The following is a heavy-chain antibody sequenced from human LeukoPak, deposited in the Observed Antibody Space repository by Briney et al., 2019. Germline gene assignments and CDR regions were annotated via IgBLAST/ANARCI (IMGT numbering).Heavy chain of an antibody. CDR2: IYSGGST. CDR3: ARDSSGLDAFDI. J-gene: IGHJ3*02. V-gene: IGHV3-53*01. CDR1: GFTVSSNY. Sequence: PGGSLRLSCTASGFTVSSNYMSWVRQAPGKGLEWVSVIYSGGSTYYADSVKGRFTISRDNSKNTLYLQMNSLRAEDTAVYYCARDSSGLDAFDIWGQGTMVTVSS. D-gene: IGHD3-22*01.